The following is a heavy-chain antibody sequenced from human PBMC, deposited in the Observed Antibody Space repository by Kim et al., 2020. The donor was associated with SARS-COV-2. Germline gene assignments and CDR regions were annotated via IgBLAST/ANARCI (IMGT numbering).Heavy chain of an antibody. CDR3: AKARITIFGVGDFDY. J-gene: IGHJ4*02. V-gene: IGHV3-23*01. Sequence: DSVKGRFTISRDNAKNTLYLQMNSLRAEDTAVYYCAKARITIFGVGDFDYWGQGTLVTVSS. D-gene: IGHD3-3*01.